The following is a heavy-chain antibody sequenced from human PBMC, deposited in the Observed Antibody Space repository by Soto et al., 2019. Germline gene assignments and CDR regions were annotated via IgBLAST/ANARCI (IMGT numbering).Heavy chain of an antibody. CDR1: GFTVSSYS. CDR2: ISSSSSYI. D-gene: IGHD6-6*01. V-gene: IGHV3-21*01. CDR3: ARDVYSSSRYFDY. J-gene: IGHJ4*02. Sequence: EVQLVESGGGLVKPGGSLRLSCAASGFTVSSYSMNWVRQAPGKGLEWVSSISSSSSYIYYADSVKGRFTISRDNAKNSLYLQMNSLRAEDTAVYYCARDVYSSSRYFDYWGQGTLVTVSS.